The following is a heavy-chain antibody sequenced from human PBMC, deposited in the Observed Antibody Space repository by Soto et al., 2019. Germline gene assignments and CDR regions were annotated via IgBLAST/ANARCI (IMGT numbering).Heavy chain of an antibody. J-gene: IGHJ4*02. V-gene: IGHV1-46*01. CDR1: GYTFISYY. Sequence: QVQLVQSGAAVKKPGASVKVSCKASGYTFISYYLHWVRQAPGQGLEWMGIINPSGGSTSYAQKFQGRVTMTRDTSTSTVHMELSSLRSEDTAVYYCARASSGATYAHFDYWGQGSLVIVSS. D-gene: IGHD6-25*01. CDR2: INPSGGST. CDR3: ARASSGATYAHFDY.